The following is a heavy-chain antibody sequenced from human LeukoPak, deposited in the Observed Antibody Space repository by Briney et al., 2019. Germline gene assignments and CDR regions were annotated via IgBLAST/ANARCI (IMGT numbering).Heavy chain of an antibody. CDR2: ISSSSSYI. CDR1: GFTFSSYS. Sequence: GGSLRLSCAASGFTFSSYSMNWVRQAPGKGLEWVSSISSSSSYIYCADSVKGRLTISRDNAKNSLYLQMNSLRAEDTAVYYCASVYSSSPGRSDYWGQGTLVTVSS. D-gene: IGHD6-6*01. V-gene: IGHV3-21*01. CDR3: ASVYSSSPGRSDY. J-gene: IGHJ4*02.